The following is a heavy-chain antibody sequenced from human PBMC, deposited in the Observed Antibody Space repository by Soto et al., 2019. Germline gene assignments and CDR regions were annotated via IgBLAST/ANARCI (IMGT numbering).Heavy chain of an antibody. J-gene: IGHJ6*04. Sequence: GFLRLSWRVPGFSLRKNYMRGVRQAPGRGLEWLECIRNKADGETTDYAAPRKGRFTISRDDSKNTLYLQTNSLQTEHTAVYSCATGMHRFPSPFFLSYYCMDVWGKGPTVTSPQ. V-gene: IGHV3-15*01. CDR1: GFSLRKNY. CDR3: ATGMHRFPSPFFLSYYCMDV. D-gene: IGHD1-26*01. CDR2: IRNKADGETT.